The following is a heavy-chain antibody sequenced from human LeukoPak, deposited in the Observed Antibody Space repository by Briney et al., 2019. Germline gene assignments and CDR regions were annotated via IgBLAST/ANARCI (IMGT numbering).Heavy chain of an antibody. CDR1: RFTFSSYW. J-gene: IGHJ4*02. D-gene: IGHD3-22*01. CDR3: ARDVGYGSSGSYPYYFDY. CDR2: IKQDGGKK. Sequence: PGGSLRLSCAASRFTFSSYWMTWVRQAPGKGLEWVANIKQDGGKKHYVDSVQGRFTISRDNAKNSLYLQMNSLRAEDTAVYYCARDVGYGSSGSYPYYFDYWGLGTLVTVSS. V-gene: IGHV3-7*05.